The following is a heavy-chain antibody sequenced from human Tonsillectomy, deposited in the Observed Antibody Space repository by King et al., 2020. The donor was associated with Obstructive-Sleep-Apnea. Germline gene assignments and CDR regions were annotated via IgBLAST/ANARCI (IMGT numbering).Heavy chain of an antibody. J-gene: IGHJ4*02. D-gene: IGHD3-9*01. CDR3: AGDGDYYDILTGSPLGFDY. Sequence: VQLVESGAEVKKPGASVKVSCKASGYTFTSYGISWVRQAPGQGLEWMGWISAYNGNTNYAQKLQGRVTMTTDTSTSTAYMELRSLRSDDTAVYYCAGDGDYYDILTGSPLGFDYWGQGTLVTVSS. V-gene: IGHV1-18*01. CDR2: ISAYNGNT. CDR1: GYTFTSYG.